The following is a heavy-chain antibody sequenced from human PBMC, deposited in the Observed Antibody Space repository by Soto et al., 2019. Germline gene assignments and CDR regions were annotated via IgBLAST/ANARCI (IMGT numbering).Heavy chain of an antibody. J-gene: IGHJ4*02. CDR2: ISYDGSNK. V-gene: IGHV3-30-3*01. CDR1: GFTFSSYA. D-gene: IGHD3-3*01. Sequence: GGSLRLSCAASGFTFSSYAMHWVRQAPGKGLEWVAVISYDGSNKYYADSVKGRFNIFRDNSKNTLYLQMNSLRAEDTAVYYCARGQSVMYYFDYWGQGTLVTVSS. CDR3: ARGQSVMYYFDY.